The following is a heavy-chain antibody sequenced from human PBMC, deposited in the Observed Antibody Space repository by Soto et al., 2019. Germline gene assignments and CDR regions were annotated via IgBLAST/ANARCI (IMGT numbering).Heavy chain of an antibody. CDR1: GFMFSNNG. CDR3: AITSVADASFDY. D-gene: IGHD4-4*01. J-gene: IGHJ4*02. Sequence: GGSLRLSCAGSGFMFSNNGMHWVRRAPGKGLEWVAFISYDGSETFYADSVKGRFTISRDNSKSTLFLHMSSLKNEDTAVYYCAITSVADASFDYWGQGTMVTVYS. CDR2: ISYDGSET. V-gene: IGHV3-30*03.